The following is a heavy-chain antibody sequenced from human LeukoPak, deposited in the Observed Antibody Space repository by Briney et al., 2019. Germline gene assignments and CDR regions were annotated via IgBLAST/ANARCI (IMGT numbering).Heavy chain of an antibody. J-gene: IGHJ4*02. CDR2: IYYSGST. CDR1: GGSISSCY. Sequence: SETLSLTCTVSGGSISSCYWSWIRQPPGKGLEWIGYIYYSGSTNYNPSLKSRVTISVDTSKNQFSLKLSSVTAADTAVYYCARHPRDYYDSSGSLAIDYWGQGTLVTVSS. V-gene: IGHV4-59*08. D-gene: IGHD3-22*01. CDR3: ARHPRDYYDSSGSLAIDY.